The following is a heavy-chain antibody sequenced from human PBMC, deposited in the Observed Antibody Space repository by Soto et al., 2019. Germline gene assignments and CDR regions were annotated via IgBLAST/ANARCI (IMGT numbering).Heavy chain of an antibody. Sequence: SETLSLTCAVSGGSISSGGYSCSWIRQPPGKGLEWIGYIYHSGSTYYNPSLKSRVTISVDRSKNQFSLKLSSVTAADTAVYYCARGRDYYGSGSYYIWGAFDIWGQGTMVTVSS. J-gene: IGHJ3*02. CDR1: GGSISSGGYS. CDR3: ARGRDYYGSGSYYIWGAFDI. V-gene: IGHV4-30-2*01. CDR2: IYHSGST. D-gene: IGHD3-10*01.